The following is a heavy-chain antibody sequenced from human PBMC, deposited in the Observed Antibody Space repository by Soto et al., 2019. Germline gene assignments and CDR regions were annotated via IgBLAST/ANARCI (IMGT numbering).Heavy chain of an antibody. J-gene: IGHJ4*02. CDR2: VSIGGST. D-gene: IGHD2-8*02. CDR3: AKRRGVGGHFDY. CDR1: GFTFSSYA. V-gene: IGHV3-23*01. Sequence: DVQLLESGGGLVQPEGSLRLSCAASGFTFSSYAMGWVSQGPGKGLEWVAVVSIGGSTHYADSVRGRFTISRDNSKNTLSLHMNSLTAEDTAVYFCAKRRGVGGHFDYLGQGALVTVSS.